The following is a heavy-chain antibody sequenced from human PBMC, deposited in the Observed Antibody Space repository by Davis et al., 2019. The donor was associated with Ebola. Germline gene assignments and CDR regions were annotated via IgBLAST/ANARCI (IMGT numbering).Heavy chain of an antibody. J-gene: IGHJ4*02. D-gene: IGHD1-26*01. CDR2: ISSTSNTI. V-gene: IGHV3-48*02. Sequence: PGGSLRLSCAVSGFTFRIYNINWVRQAPGKGLEWISYISSTSNTIYYADSVKGRFTISRDNAENSVFLQMSSLRDDDKAVYYCTREYIAGTYFYLCYWGRGTRVTVSS. CDR3: TREYIAGTYFYLCY. CDR1: GFTFRIYN.